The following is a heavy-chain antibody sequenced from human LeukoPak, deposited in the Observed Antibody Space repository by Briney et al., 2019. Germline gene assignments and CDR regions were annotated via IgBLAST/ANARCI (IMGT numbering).Heavy chain of an antibody. CDR2: MNPNSGNT. V-gene: IGHV1-8*01. J-gene: IGHJ3*02. CDR1: GFTFTSYD. Sequence: PGASVTVSCKASGFTFTSYDINWVRQATGQGLEWMGWMNPNSGNTGYTQKFQGRVTMTRNTSISTAYMELSSLRSEDTAVYYCARGLFNLRGGSYGPAGIWGQGTMVTVSS. D-gene: IGHD1-26*01. CDR3: ARGLFNLRGGSYGPAGI.